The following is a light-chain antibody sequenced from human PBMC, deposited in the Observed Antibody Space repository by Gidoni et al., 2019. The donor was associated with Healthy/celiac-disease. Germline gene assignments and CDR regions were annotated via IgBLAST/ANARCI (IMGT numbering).Light chain of an antibody. CDR3: QQYDNPLYT. CDR1: QDISNY. V-gene: IGKV1-33*01. J-gene: IGKJ2*01. CDR2: DAS. Sequence: DIQMTQSPSSLSASVGDRVTITCQASQDISNYLNWYQQKPGKAPKLLIYDASNLETGFPSRFSGSGSGTDFTFTISSLQPEDIATYYCQQYDNPLYTFGQGTKLEIK.